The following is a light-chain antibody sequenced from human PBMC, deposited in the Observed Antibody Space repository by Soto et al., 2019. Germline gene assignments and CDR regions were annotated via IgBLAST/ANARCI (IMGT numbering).Light chain of an antibody. CDR3: QQYGSSPKT. Sequence: EIVLTQSPGTLSLSPGERATLSCRASQSVSSSSLAWYQQKPGQAPRLLIYGASSRATGIPDRFSGSGSGTGFTLTISRLEPEDFAVYYCQQYGSSPKTFGQGTEVEIK. CDR2: GAS. CDR1: QSVSSSS. V-gene: IGKV3-20*01. J-gene: IGKJ1*01.